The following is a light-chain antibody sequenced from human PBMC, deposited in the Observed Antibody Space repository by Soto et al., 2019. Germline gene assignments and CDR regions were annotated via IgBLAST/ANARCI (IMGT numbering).Light chain of an antibody. Sequence: EIVLTQSPGTLSLSPGERATLSCRASQSVLSSSDNQNYLAWYQQKPGQPPKLLFYWSSTREFGVPDRFTSGGSGTDFTLTISSLQAEDVATYHCQQFFSTLPTFGQGTKVEIK. V-gene: IGKV4-1*01. CDR3: QQFFSTLPT. CDR2: WSS. CDR1: QSVLSSSDNQNY. J-gene: IGKJ1*01.